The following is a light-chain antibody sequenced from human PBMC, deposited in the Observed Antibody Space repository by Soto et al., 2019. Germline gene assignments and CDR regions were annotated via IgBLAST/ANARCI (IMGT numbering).Light chain of an antibody. CDR2: GAS. J-gene: IGKJ3*01. CDR1: QSVSSK. V-gene: IGKV3-15*01. Sequence: EIVMTQSPATLSLSPGERATLSCRASQSVSSKLAWYQQKPGQAPRLLIYGASTRATDIPGRFSGSGSGTEFTLTISSLQSEDFAVYYCQQYNNWPLFTFGPGTKVDIK. CDR3: QQYNNWPLFT.